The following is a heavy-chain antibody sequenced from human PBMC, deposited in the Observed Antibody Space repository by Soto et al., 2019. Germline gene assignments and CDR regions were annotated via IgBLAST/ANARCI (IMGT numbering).Heavy chain of an antibody. CDR1: GFSFTTFA. V-gene: IGHV3-23*01. CDR3: AKDDFTDRGDDYFDY. J-gene: IGHJ4*02. D-gene: IGHD2-21*02. CDR2: IGASGDIT. Sequence: WGSLRLSCAASGFSFTTFAIIWVRQAPGKGLEWVAGIGASGDITWYADSVKGRLSISRDNSRNTLYLQLNSLRFEDTAVYYCAKDDFTDRGDDYFDYWGPGTLVTVSS.